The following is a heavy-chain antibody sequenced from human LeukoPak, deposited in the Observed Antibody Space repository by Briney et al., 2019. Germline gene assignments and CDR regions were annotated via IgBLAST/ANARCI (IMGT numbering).Heavy chain of an antibody. CDR1: GFTFSTYT. CDR3: AIDPNWGTHS. Sequence: GGSLRLSCAASGFTFSTYTMYWVRHPPGKRLEWVSIIGNNGGGIHYADSVKGRFTISRDNFRNALYLQMNSLRVEDTAVYYCAIDPNWGTHSWGQGVLVTVSS. D-gene: IGHD7-27*01. V-gene: IGHV3-23*01. CDR2: IGNNGGGI. J-gene: IGHJ4*02.